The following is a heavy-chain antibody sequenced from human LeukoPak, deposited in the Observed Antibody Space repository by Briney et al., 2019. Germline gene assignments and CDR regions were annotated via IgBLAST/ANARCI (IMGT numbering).Heavy chain of an antibody. D-gene: IGHD3-10*01. Sequence: GGSLRLSCAASGFTFSSYAMSWVRQAPGKGLEWVSAISGSGGSTYYADSVKGRFTISRDNSKNTLYLQMNSLRAEDTAVYYCAKMGDYYGSGRTWFDPWGQGTLVIVSS. CDR2: ISGSGGST. CDR1: GFTFSSYA. J-gene: IGHJ5*02. CDR3: AKMGDYYGSGRTWFDP. V-gene: IGHV3-23*01.